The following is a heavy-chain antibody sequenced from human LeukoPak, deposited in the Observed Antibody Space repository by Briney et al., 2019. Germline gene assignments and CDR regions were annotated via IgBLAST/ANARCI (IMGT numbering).Heavy chain of an antibody. CDR1: GFSISSYD. V-gene: IGHV4-59*08. CDR2: IYYGGST. CDR3: ASLGSGWYNFDY. J-gene: IGHJ4*02. D-gene: IGHD6-19*01. Sequence: SETLSLTCTASGFSISSYDWSWIRQPPGKGLEWVGYIYYGGSTNYNPSLKSRVTISLDTSKNQFSLKLSSVTAADTAVYYCASLGSGWYNFDYWGQGTLVTVSS.